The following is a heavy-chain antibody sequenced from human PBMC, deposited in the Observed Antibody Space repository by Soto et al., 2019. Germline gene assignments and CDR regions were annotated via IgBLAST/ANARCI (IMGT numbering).Heavy chain of an antibody. J-gene: IGHJ5*02. CDR2: ISAYNGNT. V-gene: IGHV1-18*04. D-gene: IGHD2-15*01. CDR1: GYTFSNYG. Sequence: QVQLVQSGAEVKKPGASVKVACKASGYTFSNYGIIWVRQAPGQGLEWLGWISAYNGNTNFAQKFQDRVSMTTDASTSTAYMELRSLTSDDPAVYFCARADIPDNWFDPWGQGTLVTVSS. CDR3: ARADIPDNWFDP.